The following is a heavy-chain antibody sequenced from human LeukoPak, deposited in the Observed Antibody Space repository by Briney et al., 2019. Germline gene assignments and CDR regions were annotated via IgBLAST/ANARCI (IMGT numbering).Heavy chain of an antibody. CDR1: GYTFTSYG. D-gene: IGHD3-3*01. CDR2: ISAYNGNT. Sequence: ASVKVSCKASGYTFTSYGISWVRQAPGQGLEWMGWISAYNGNTNYAQKLQGRVTMTTDTSTSTAYMELRSLRSADTAVYYCARPAYDFWSGYPPRAYYYYYMDVWGKGTTVTVSS. V-gene: IGHV1-18*01. CDR3: ARPAYDFWSGYPPRAYYYYYMDV. J-gene: IGHJ6*03.